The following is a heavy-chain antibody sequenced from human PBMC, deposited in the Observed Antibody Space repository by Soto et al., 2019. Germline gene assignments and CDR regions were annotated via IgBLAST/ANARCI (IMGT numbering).Heavy chain of an antibody. V-gene: IGHV4-34*01. CDR1: GGSFSGYY. CDR2: INHSGST. J-gene: IGHJ5*02. CDR3: ARVAAAGIWFDP. Sequence: QVQLQQWGAGLLKPSETLSLTCAVYGGSFSGYYWSWIRQPPGKGPEWIGEINHSGSTNYNPSLKSRVTISVDTSKNQFSLKLSSVTAADTAVYYCARVAAAGIWFDPWGQGTLVTVSS. D-gene: IGHD6-13*01.